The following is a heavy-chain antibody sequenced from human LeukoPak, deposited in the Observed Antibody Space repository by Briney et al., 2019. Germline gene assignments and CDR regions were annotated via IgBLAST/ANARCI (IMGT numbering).Heavy chain of an antibody. CDR1: GGSISSYY. D-gene: IGHD5-12*01. J-gene: IGHJ4*02. Sequence: SETLSLTCTVSGGSISSYYWSWIRQPPGKGLEWIGYILYSGTTNSNPSLKSRVNISLDTSNNQISLKLASVTAADTAVYFCARMGGYSGYATHWGQGILVTVSS. V-gene: IGHV4-59*08. CDR3: ARMGGYSGYATH. CDR2: ILYSGTT.